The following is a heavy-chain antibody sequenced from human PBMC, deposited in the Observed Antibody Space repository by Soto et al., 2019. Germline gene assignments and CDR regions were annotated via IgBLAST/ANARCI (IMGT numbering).Heavy chain of an antibody. J-gene: IGHJ6*02. CDR2: ISYDGYLK. V-gene: IGHV3-30*18. Sequence: PGGSLRLSCAASGFTFSTYGMQWVRQAPGKGLEWVAVISYDGYLKYYVDAVKGRFTVARDNSKNTLFLEMNSLRVEDTAVYFCAKDFKVSGSHYGTLNYYYGMDVWGQGTTVKVSS. CDR1: GFTFSTYG. D-gene: IGHD3-10*01. CDR3: AKDFKVSGSHYGTLNYYYGMDV.